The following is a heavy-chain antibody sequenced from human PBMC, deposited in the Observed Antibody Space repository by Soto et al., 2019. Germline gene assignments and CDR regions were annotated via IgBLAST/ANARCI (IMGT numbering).Heavy chain of an antibody. D-gene: IGHD3-10*01. CDR1: GFSFSSSA. J-gene: IGHJ4*02. CDR2: FRESGGTT. V-gene: IGHV3-23*01. CDR3: VGSGSYSL. Sequence: PGGSLRLSCAASGFSFSSSAMIWVRQAPGKRLEWVSTFRESGGTTHYADPVKGRFTISRDTSNNILFLQMNSLRAEDTAVYYCVGSGSYSLWGQGTLVTVSS.